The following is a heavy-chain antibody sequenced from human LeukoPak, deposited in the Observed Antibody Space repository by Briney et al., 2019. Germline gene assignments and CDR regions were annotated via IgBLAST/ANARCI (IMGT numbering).Heavy chain of an antibody. CDR1: RGSITTYY. D-gene: IGHD3-10*01. CDR3: ATDRQEGGSGSYWFDP. V-gene: IGHV4-59*01. Sequence: SETLSLTCTVSRGSITTYYWSWIRQPAGKGLEWTGNVYYSGSTTYNPSLKSRVSMSVDMSKNQFSLKLRSVTAADTATYYCATDRQEGGSGSYWFDPWGQGTQVTVSS. CDR2: VYYSGST. J-gene: IGHJ5*02.